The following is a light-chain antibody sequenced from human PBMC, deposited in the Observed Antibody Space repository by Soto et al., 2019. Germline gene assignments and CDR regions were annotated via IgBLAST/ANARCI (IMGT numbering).Light chain of an antibody. J-gene: IGLJ2*01. CDR1: TSNIGSNT. V-gene: IGLV1-44*01. CDR3: AAWDDSLNGPNVV. Sequence: VLTQPPSASGTPGQRVTISCSGSTSNIGSNTVNWYQQLPGTAPKLLIYSNNQRPSGVPDRFSGSKSGTSASLAISGLQSEDEADYYCAAWDDSLNGPNVVFGGGTKLTVL. CDR2: SNN.